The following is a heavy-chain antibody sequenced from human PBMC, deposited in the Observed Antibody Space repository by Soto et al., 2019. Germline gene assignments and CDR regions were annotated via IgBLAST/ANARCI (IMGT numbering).Heavy chain of an antibody. CDR1: GFTFTNYW. Sequence: EVQLVESGGGLVQPGGSLKLSCAASGFTFTNYWMHWVRQAPGKGLVWVARINSDGGSTTYADSLEGRVTISRDNAKNRLYLQLNSLRTEDTAVYYCAKETTSWSFDYWGQGTLLTVSS. D-gene: IGHD6-13*01. CDR2: INSDGGST. CDR3: AKETTSWSFDY. V-gene: IGHV3-74*03. J-gene: IGHJ4*02.